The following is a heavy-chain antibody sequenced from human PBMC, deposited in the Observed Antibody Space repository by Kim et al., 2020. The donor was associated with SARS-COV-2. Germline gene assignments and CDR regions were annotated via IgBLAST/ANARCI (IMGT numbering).Heavy chain of an antibody. CDR3: TTTDSSSWRGMDV. Sequence: GGSLRLSCAASGFTFSNAWMSWVRQAPGKGLEWVGRIKSKTDGGTTDYAAPVKGRFTISRDDSKNTLYLQMNSLKTEDTAVYYCTTTDSSSWRGMDVWGQGTTVTVSS. D-gene: IGHD6-13*01. V-gene: IGHV3-15*01. CDR2: IKSKTDGGTT. CDR1: GFTFSNAW. J-gene: IGHJ6*02.